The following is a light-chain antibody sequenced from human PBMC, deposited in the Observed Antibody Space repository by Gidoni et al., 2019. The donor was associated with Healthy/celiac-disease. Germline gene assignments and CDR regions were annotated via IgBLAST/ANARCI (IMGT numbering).Light chain of an antibody. Sequence: EIVMTQSQATLAVSPGARATRSCRASQSVSSTLAWYQQKPGQAPRLLIYGASTRATGISARFSGSGSGTEFTLTISSLQCEDFAVYYCQQYNNWPPWTFGQGTKVEIK. CDR1: QSVSST. V-gene: IGKV3-15*01. CDR2: GAS. J-gene: IGKJ1*01. CDR3: QQYNNWPPWT.